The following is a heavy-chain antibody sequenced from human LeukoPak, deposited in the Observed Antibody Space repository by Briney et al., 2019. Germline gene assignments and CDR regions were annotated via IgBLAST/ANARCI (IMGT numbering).Heavy chain of an antibody. CDR2: ISSSSSYI. D-gene: IGHD3-9*01. Sequence: PGGSLRLSCAASGLTFSTFGMSWVRQAPGKGLEWVSSISSSSSYIYYADSVKGRFTISRDNAKNSLYLQMNSLRAEDTAVYYCARGAYDILTGYYLKTTLSSLDYWGQGTLVTVSS. CDR1: GLTFSTFG. V-gene: IGHV3-21*01. J-gene: IGHJ4*02. CDR3: ARGAYDILTGYYLKTTLSSLDY.